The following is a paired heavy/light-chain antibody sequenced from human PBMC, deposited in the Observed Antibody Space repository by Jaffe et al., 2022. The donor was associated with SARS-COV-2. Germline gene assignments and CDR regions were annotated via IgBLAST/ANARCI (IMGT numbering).Light chain of an antibody. V-gene: IGLV3-25*03. CDR3: QAADSSGTFYV. Sequence: SHELTQPPSVSVSPGQTARITCSGDALPNQYTSWYQQKPGQAPILIIYKDIERPSGIPERFSGSSSGTTVTLAVTGVQAEDEADYYCQAADSSGTFYVFGTGTKVTVL. J-gene: IGLJ1*01. CDR1: ALPNQY. CDR2: KDI.
Heavy chain of an antibody. CDR2: VAFDGINS. CDR3: ARLSGSQSFDY. J-gene: IGHJ4*02. V-gene: IGHV3-30*03. D-gene: IGHD1-26*01. Sequence: QVQLAESGGGVVQPGRSLRLSCTASGFSFSDYGMHWVRQAPGKGLEWVAIVAFDGINSEYSNTVKGRFTISRDNSKNTLYLQMNSLRAEDTAMYYCARLSGSQSFDYWGQGTLVIVSS. CDR1: GFSFSDYG.